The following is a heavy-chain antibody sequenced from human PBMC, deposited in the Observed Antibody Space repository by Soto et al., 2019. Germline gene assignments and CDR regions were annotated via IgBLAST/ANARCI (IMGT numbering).Heavy chain of an antibody. Sequence: SQTLSLTWVISWDSVSNNSAGWIWIRHSPSRGLEWLGRTYYRSKWYYDYALSAKSRISINPDTSKNHFSLQLKSVTPEDEAVYYCARVEGNAVGGHYDYCGQ. J-gene: IGHJ4*02. D-gene: IGHD1-1*01. CDR2: TYYRSKWYY. CDR3: ARVEGNAVGGHYDY. CDR1: WDSVSNNSAG. V-gene: IGHV6-1*01.